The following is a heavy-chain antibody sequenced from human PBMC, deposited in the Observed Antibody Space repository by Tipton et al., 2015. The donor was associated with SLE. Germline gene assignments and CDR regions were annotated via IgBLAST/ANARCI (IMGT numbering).Heavy chain of an antibody. Sequence: TLSLTCTVSGGSIRDTNYFWSWVRQLPRKGLEWIGYIFHTGSAYYNPSLKSRVTMSVDTSMNQFSLKLNSVTAADTAVYYCARRRFQSASDYWGQGTLVSVSS. CDR2: IFHTGSA. CDR3: ARRRFQSASDY. CDR1: GGSIRDTNYF. D-gene: IGHD2-21*01. V-gene: IGHV4-30-4*08. J-gene: IGHJ4*02.